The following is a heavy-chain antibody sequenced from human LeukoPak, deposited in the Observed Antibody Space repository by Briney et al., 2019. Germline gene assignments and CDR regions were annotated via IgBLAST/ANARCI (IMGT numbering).Heavy chain of an antibody. V-gene: IGHV4-59*01. CDR2: IYYTGST. D-gene: IGHD3-22*01. Sequence: SETLSLTCAVYGGSFSGYYWSWIRQPPGKGLEWIGYIYYTGSTNYNPSLKSRVTISVDTSKNQVSLKLSSVTAADTAVYYCARDYTMTHAFDIWGQGTMVTVSS. CDR1: GGSFSGYY. J-gene: IGHJ3*02. CDR3: ARDYTMTHAFDI.